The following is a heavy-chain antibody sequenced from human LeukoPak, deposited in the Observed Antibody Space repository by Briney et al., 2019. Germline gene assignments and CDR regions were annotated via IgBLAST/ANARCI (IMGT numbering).Heavy chain of an antibody. V-gene: IGHV5-51*01. Sequence: GESLKISCQGSEYSFTNYWIGWVRQMPGKGLEWMGIIYPGDSDTKYSPSFQGQVTISADKSISTAYLQWRSLKASDTAMYYCARRRDLYSGSYYPFDYWGQGTLVTVSS. CDR2: IYPGDSDT. CDR3: ARRRDLYSGSYYPFDY. D-gene: IGHD1-26*01. CDR1: EYSFTNYW. J-gene: IGHJ4*02.